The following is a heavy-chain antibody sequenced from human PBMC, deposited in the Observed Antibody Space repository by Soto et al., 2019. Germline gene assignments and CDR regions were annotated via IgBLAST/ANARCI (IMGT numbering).Heavy chain of an antibody. D-gene: IGHD6-19*01. CDR3: AKRAVDATDISIAVAPIDY. J-gene: IGHJ4*02. V-gene: IGHV3-23*01. Sequence: GGSLRLSCAASGFTFSSYAMSWVRQAPGKGLEWVSAISGSGGSTYNADSVKGRFTISRDNSKNTLYLQMNSLRAEDTAVYYCAKRAVDATDISIAVAPIDYWGQGTLVTVSS. CDR1: GFTFSSYA. CDR2: ISGSGGST.